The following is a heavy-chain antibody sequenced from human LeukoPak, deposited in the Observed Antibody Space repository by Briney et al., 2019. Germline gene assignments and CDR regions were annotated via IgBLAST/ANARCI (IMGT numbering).Heavy chain of an antibody. CDR2: IYHSGST. D-gene: IGHD3-10*01. V-gene: IGHV4-38-2*02. J-gene: IGHJ5*02. Sequence: SETLSLTCTVSGYSISSGYYWGWIRQPPGKGLEWIGSIYHSGSTYYNPSLKSRVTISVDTSKNQFSLKLSSVTAADTAVYYCARYGSGSYYFGWFDPWGQGTLVTVSS. CDR1: GYSISSGYY. CDR3: ARYGSGSYYFGWFDP.